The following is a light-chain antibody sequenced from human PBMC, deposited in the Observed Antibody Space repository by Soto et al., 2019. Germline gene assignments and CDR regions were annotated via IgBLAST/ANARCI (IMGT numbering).Light chain of an antibody. CDR2: DVT. CDR3: CSYTGSYSV. J-gene: IGLJ3*02. Sequence: QSALTQPRSVSGSPGQSVAISCTGIGGFDFVSWYQQYPGKAPKLMIYDVTNRPSGVPDRFSASKSGDTASLTISGLQAEDEADYYCCSYTGSYSVFGGGTSSPS. CDR1: GGFDF. V-gene: IGLV2-11*01.